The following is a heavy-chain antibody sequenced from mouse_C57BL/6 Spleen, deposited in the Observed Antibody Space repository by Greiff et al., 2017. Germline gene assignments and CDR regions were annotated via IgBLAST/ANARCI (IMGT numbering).Heavy chain of an antibody. CDR3: RRFDYYGSPWFAY. D-gene: IGHD1-1*01. CDR2: IYPRDGST. J-gene: IGHJ3*01. Sequence: QVQLQQSDAELVKPGASVKISCKVSGYTFTDHTIHWMKQRPEQGLEWIGYIYPRDGSTKYNEKFKGKATLAADKSSSTAYMQLNSLTSEDSAVYCGRRFDYYGSPWFAYWGQGTLVTVSA. CDR1: GYTFTDHT. V-gene: IGHV1-78*01.